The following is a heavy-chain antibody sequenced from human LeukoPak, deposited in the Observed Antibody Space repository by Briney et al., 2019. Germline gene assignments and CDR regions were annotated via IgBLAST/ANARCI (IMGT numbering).Heavy chain of an antibody. D-gene: IGHD4-17*01. CDR2: VDSSGST. CDR3: ARGSVTWDY. Sequence: PSETLSLTCTVSGGPIENYYWSWIRQPPGRGLEWIGYVDSSGSTTYNPSLKRRVTMSVDTSKNQFSLKLNSVTPADTAVYYCARGSVTWDYWGQGTLVTVSS. CDR1: GGPIENYY. V-gene: IGHV4-59*01. J-gene: IGHJ4*02.